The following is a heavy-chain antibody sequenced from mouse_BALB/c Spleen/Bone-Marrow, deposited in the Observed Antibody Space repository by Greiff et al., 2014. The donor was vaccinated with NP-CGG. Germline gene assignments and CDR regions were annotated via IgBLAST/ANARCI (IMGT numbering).Heavy chain of an antibody. Sequence: EVQRVESGGGLVKPGGSLKLSCAASGFTFSDYYMYWVRQTPEKRLEWVATISDGGTYTFYPDSVKGRFTISRDNAKSNLYLQMSSLQSEDTAMYYCTRSGKRYGAMDYWGQGTSVTVSS. CDR1: GFTFSDYY. D-gene: IGHD2-10*02. CDR2: ISDGGTYT. J-gene: IGHJ4*01. CDR3: TRSGKRYGAMDY. V-gene: IGHV5-4*02.